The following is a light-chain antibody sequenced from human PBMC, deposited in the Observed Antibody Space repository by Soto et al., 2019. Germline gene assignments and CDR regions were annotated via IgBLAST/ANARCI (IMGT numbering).Light chain of an antibody. CDR1: QSISSW. J-gene: IGKJ1*01. CDR2: KAS. CDR3: QHYNSYSSWT. Sequence: DIQMAQSPSTLSASVGDRFTITCRASQSISSWLAWYQQKPGKAPKLLIYKASTLKSGVPSRFSGSGSGTEFTLTISSLQPDDFATYYCQHYNSYSSWTFGQGTKVDIK. V-gene: IGKV1-5*03.